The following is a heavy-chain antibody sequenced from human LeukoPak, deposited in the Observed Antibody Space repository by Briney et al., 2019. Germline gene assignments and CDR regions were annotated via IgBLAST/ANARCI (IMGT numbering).Heavy chain of an antibody. Sequence: PGGSLRLSCAASGFTFSSYEMNWVRQAPGKGLEWVAVISYDGSNKYYADSVKGRFTISRDNSKNTLYPQMNSLRAEDTAVYYCAKDLYGDYGLDYYYGMDVWGQGTTVTVSS. V-gene: IGHV3-30*18. D-gene: IGHD4-17*01. J-gene: IGHJ6*02. CDR2: ISYDGSNK. CDR3: AKDLYGDYGLDYYYGMDV. CDR1: GFTFSSYE.